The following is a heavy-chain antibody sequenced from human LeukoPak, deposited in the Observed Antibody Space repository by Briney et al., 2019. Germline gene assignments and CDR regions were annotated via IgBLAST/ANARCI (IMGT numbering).Heavy chain of an antibody. D-gene: IGHD6-19*01. CDR2: MYSGGDT. V-gene: IGHV3-53*01. Sequence: PGGSLRLSCAASGFTVSSYYMTWVRQAPGKGLEWVSVMYSGGDTYYADSVKGRFTISRDNSKNTLYLQMNSLRAEDTAVFYCAVLNSGWRFQHWGQGTLVTVSS. CDR3: AVLNSGWRFQH. CDR1: GFTVSSYY. J-gene: IGHJ1*01.